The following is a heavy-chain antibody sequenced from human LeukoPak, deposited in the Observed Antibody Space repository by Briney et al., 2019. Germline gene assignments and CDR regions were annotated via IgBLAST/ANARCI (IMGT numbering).Heavy chain of an antibody. CDR2: IYYSGST. V-gene: IGHV4-59*01. Sequence: SETLSLTCTASGGSISSYYWSWIRQPPGKGLEWIGYIYYSGSTNYNPSLKSRVTISVDTSKNQFSLKLSSVTAADTAVYYCARADRDYFDYWGQGTLVTVSS. J-gene: IGHJ4*02. CDR3: ARADRDYFDY. CDR1: GGSISSYY.